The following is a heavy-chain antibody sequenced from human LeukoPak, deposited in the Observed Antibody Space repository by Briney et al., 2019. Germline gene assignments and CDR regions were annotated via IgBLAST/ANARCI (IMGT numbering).Heavy chain of an antibody. CDR1: GFTFSSYA. Sequence: GGSLRLSCAASGFTFSSYAMSWVRQAPGKGLEWVSAISGSGGSTYYADSVKGRFTISRDNSKNTLYLQMNSLRAEDTAVYYCAKGGCSTSCYKDSWYFDLWGRGTLVTVSS. J-gene: IGHJ2*01. CDR3: AKGGCSTSCYKDSWYFDL. D-gene: IGHD2-2*02. V-gene: IGHV3-23*01. CDR2: ISGSGGST.